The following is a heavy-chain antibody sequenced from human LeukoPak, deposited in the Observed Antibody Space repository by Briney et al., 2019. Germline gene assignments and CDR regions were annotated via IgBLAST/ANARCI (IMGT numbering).Heavy chain of an antibody. CDR1: GGSISSYY. CDR3: ARFFVRDIVVVPAAVDTNWFDP. J-gene: IGHJ5*02. CDR2: IYYSGST. D-gene: IGHD2-2*01. V-gene: IGHV4-59*01. Sequence: SETLSLTCTVPGGSISSYYWSWIRQPPGEGLEWLGYIYYSGSTDYNPSLNSRVTISVDTSKNQFSLKLSSVTAADTAVYYCARFFVRDIVVVPAAVDTNWFDPWGQGTLVTVSS.